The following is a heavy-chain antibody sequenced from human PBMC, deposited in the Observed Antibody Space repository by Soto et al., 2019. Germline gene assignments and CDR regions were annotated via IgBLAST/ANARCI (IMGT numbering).Heavy chain of an antibody. J-gene: IGHJ6*02. CDR3: ARDGRNYDFWSGYFVHYYGMDV. CDR2: IIPIFGTA. V-gene: IGHV1-69*06. D-gene: IGHD3-3*01. CDR1: GGTFSSYA. Sequence: SVKVSCKASGGTFSSYATSWVRQAPGQGLEWMGGIIPIFGTANYAQKFQGRVTITADKSTSTAYMELSSLRSEDTAVYYCARDGRNYDFWSGYFVHYYGMDVWGQGTTVTVSS.